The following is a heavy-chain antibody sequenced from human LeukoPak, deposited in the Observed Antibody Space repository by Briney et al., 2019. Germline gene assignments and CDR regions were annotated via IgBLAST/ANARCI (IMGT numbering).Heavy chain of an antibody. J-gene: IGHJ4*02. Sequence: GGSLRLSCAASGFTFSKYWMLWVRQAPGKGLESVSRINTDGTVTTYADSVKDRFTVSRDNADNTMFLQMNSVRDEDTAVYYCATKQWLAPPPDSWGQGTPVTVSS. D-gene: IGHD6-19*01. CDR3: ATKQWLAPPPDS. CDR2: INTDGTVT. CDR1: GFTFSKYW. V-gene: IGHV3-74*01.